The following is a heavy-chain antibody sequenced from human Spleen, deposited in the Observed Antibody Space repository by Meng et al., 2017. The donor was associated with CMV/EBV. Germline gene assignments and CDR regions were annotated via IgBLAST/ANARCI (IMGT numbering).Heavy chain of an antibody. CDR3: ARDTLNWNFDY. D-gene: IGHD1-1*01. J-gene: IGHJ4*02. Sequence: ASVKVSCKASGYIFTNYGITWVRQAPGQGLEWMGWISAYNGNTKYAQKLQDRVTMTTDTSTSIAYMELRSLRSDDTAVYYCARDTLNWNFDYWGQGTPVTVSS. CDR2: ISAYNGNT. V-gene: IGHV1-18*01. CDR1: GYIFTNYG.